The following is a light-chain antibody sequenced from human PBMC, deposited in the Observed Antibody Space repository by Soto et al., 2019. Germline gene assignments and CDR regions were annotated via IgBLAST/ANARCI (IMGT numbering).Light chain of an antibody. J-gene: IGKJ2*01. CDR1: QSVSSSY. CDR3: QQYGSSPYT. V-gene: IGKV3-20*01. CDR2: VAS. Sequence: EIVLTQSPGTLSLSPGERATLSCRASQSVSSSYLAWYQQKPGQAPRLLIYVASSRATGIPDRFSGSGSGTDFTLTISSLEIEDFAVYYCQQYGSSPYTFGQGTKLEIK.